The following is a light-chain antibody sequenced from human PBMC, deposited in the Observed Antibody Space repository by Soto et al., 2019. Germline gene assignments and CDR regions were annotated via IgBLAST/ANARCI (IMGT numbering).Light chain of an antibody. CDR3: MQSLQWWT. CDR1: QSLLFSNGYNY. V-gene: IGKV2-28*01. CDR2: LGS. Sequence: DIVLTQSPLSLPVTPGEPASISCRSSQSLLFSNGYNYLDWYVQKPGQSPQLLVFLGSNRASGVPDRFSGSGSGTDFTLKISRVEAEDVGVYYCMQSLQWWTFGQGTKVEIK. J-gene: IGKJ1*01.